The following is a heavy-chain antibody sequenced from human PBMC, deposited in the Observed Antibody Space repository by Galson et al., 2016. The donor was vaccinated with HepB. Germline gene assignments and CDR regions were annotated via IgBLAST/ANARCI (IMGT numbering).Heavy chain of an antibody. Sequence: VKVSCKASGYTFTSYYMHWVRQAPGQGLEWMGILSPSGGSTTYAQKFQGRVTMTRDTSTSTVYMELSSRRSEDTAVYYCARGSSGHVEIDYWGQEPWSPAPQ. V-gene: IGHV1-46*01. CDR2: LSPSGGST. J-gene: IGHJ4*01. D-gene: IGHD6-19*01. CDR1: GYTFTSYY. CDR3: ARGSSGHVEIDY.